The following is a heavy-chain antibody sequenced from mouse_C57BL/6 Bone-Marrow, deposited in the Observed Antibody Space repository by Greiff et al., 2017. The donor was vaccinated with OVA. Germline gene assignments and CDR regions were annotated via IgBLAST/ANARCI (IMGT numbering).Heavy chain of an antibody. D-gene: IGHD1-1*01. J-gene: IGHJ1*03. Sequence: VMLVESGEGLVKPGGSLKLSCAASGFTFSSYAMSWVRQTPEKRLEWVAYISSGGDYIYYADPVKGRFTISRDNARNTLYLQMSSLKSEDTDMYYCTRGGYYGTLDWYFDVWGTGTTVTVSS. CDR3: TRGGYYGTLDWYFDV. CDR2: ISSGGDYI. CDR1: GFTFSSYA. V-gene: IGHV5-9-1*02.